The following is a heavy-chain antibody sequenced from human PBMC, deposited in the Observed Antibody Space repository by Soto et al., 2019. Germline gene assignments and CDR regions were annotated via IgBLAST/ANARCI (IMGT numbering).Heavy chain of an antibody. D-gene: IGHD3-22*01. J-gene: IGHJ4*02. CDR2: INSDGSST. CDR1: GFTFSSYW. CDR3: AREDDSSGYYYYGIDY. V-gene: IGHV3-74*01. Sequence: GSLRLSCAASGFTFSSYWMHWVRQAPGKGLVWVSRINSDGSSTSYADSVKGRFTISRDNAKNTLYLQMNSLRAEDTAVYYCAREDDSSGYYYYGIDYWGQGTLVTVSS.